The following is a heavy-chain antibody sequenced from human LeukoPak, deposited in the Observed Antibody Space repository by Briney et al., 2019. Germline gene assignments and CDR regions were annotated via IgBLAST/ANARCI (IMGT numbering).Heavy chain of an antibody. CDR1: GGSFSGYY. V-gene: IGHV4-34*01. CDR2: INHSGST. Sequence: SETLSLTCAVYGGSFSGYYWSWIRQPPGKGLEWIGEINHSGSTNYNPSLKSRVTISVDTSKNQFSLKLSSVTAADTAVYYCARGWVVYYYMDVWGKGTTVTVSS. D-gene: IGHD2-15*01. CDR3: ARGWVVYYYMDV. J-gene: IGHJ6*03.